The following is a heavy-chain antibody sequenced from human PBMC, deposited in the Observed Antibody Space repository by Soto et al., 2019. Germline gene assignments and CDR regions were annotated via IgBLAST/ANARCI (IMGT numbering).Heavy chain of an antibody. J-gene: IGHJ4*02. Sequence: QVQLQESGPGLVKPSQTLSLTSTASGGSIISGDYYWSWIRQPPGTGLAWIGYIYYSGGTCYIPSLQSRVTSSVDTCRKQFLLKLISVTVADPTVYCCASNSCGYTFYDFCGQGTLVTVSS. CDR2: IYYSGGT. CDR1: GGSIISGDYY. V-gene: IGHV4-30-4*01. D-gene: IGHD5-18*01. CDR3: ASNSCGYTFYDF.